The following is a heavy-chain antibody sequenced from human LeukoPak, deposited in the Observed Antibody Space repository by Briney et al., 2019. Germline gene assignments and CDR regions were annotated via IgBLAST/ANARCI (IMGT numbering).Heavy chain of an antibody. CDR2: ISSASNTI. CDR1: GFTFSSYS. D-gene: IGHD3-10*01. CDR3: ARDGWFGDYNWFDP. V-gene: IGHV3-48*01. Sequence: GGSLRLSCAASGFTFSSYSMNWVRQAPGKGLEWVSYISSASNTIYYADSVKGRFTISRDNAKNSLYLQMNSLKAEDTAMYYCARDGWFGDYNWFDPWGQGTLVTVSS. J-gene: IGHJ5*02.